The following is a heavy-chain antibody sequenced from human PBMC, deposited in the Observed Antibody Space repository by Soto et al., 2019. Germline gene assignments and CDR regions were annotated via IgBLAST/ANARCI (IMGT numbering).Heavy chain of an antibody. CDR2: ISYDGSNK. CDR1: GFTFSSYA. Sequence: SLRLSCAASGFTFSSYAMHWVRQAPGKGLEWVAVISYDGSNKYYADSVKGRFTISRDNSKNTLYLQMNSLRAEDTAVYYCARDASGSSYYYYGMDVWGQGTTVTVS. J-gene: IGHJ6*02. V-gene: IGHV3-30-3*01. D-gene: IGHD6-13*01. CDR3: ARDASGSSYYYYGMDV.